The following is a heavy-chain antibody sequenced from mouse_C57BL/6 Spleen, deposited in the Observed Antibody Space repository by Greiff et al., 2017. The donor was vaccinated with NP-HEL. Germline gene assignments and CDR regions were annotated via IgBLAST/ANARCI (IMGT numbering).Heavy chain of an antibody. CDR1: GYTFTSYW. CDR3: ARRRYGYDGGLDY. Sequence: QVQLQQSGAELVKPGASVKLSCKASGYTFTSYWMHWVKQRPGQGLEWIGMIHPNSGSTNYNEKFKSKATLTVDKSSSTAYMQLSSLTSEDSAVYDCARRRYGYDGGLDYWGQGTSVTVSS. J-gene: IGHJ4*01. D-gene: IGHD2-2*01. V-gene: IGHV1-64*01. CDR2: IHPNSGST.